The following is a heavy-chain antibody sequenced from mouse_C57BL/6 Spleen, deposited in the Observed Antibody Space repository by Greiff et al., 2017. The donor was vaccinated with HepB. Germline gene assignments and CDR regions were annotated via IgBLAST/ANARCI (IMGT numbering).Heavy chain of an antibody. CDR2: IYPGSGNT. J-gene: IGHJ2*01. D-gene: IGHD4-1*01. Sequence: QVHVKQSGPELVKPGASVKISCKASGYSFTSYYIHWVKQRPGQGLEWIGWIYPGSGNTKYNEKFKGKATLTADTSSSTAYMQLSSLTSEDSAVYYCARRGGTGAYYFDYWGQGTTLTVSS. V-gene: IGHV1-66*01. CDR1: GYSFTSYY. CDR3: ARRGGTGAYYFDY.